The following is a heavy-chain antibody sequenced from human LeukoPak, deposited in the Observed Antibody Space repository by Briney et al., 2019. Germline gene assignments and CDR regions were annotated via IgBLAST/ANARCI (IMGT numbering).Heavy chain of an antibody. CDR1: GGTFSSYA. CDR3: ARGGLSGYDLNY. D-gene: IGHD5-12*01. CDR2: IIPIFGTA. J-gene: IGHJ4*02. Sequence: SVKVSCKASGGTFSSYAISWVRQAPGQGLEWVGGIIPIFGTANYAQKFQGRVTITADGSTSTAYMELSSLRSEDTAVYYCARGGLSGYDLNYWGQGTLVTVSS. V-gene: IGHV1-69*13.